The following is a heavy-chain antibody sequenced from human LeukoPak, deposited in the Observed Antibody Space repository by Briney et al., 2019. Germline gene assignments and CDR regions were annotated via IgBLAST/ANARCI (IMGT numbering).Heavy chain of an antibody. CDR3: ATPIGNQYY. J-gene: IGHJ4*02. V-gene: IGHV3-23*01. CDR2: ISGSGGTT. Sequence: GGSLRLSCAASGFTFSNYAMSWVRQAPGKGLEWVSVISGSGGTTYYADSVKGRFTISRDNSKNTLYLQMNSLRAEDTAVYYCATPIGNQYYWGQGTLVTVSS. CDR1: GFTFSNYA. D-gene: IGHD4-23*01.